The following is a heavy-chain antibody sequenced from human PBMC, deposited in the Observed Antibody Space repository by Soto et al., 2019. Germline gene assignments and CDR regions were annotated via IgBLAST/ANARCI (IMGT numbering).Heavy chain of an antibody. CDR2: INWNGGST. CDR1: GFTFDDYG. CDR3: VRLYGSGWDGPGRY. V-gene: IGHV3-20*04. J-gene: IGHJ4*02. D-gene: IGHD6-19*01. Sequence: EVQLVESGGGVVRPGGSLRLSCAASGFTFDDYGMSWVRQAPGKGLEWVSGINWNGGSTGYADSVKGRFTISRDNAKNSLNLQMNSLRAAGTALTYCVRLYGSGWDGPGRYGGQGTLFTVSS.